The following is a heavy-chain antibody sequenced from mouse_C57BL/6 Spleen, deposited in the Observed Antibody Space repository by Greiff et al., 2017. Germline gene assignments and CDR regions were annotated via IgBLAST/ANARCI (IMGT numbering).Heavy chain of an antibody. D-gene: IGHD1-1*02. CDR1: GFSLTSYG. V-gene: IGHV2-5*01. J-gene: IGHJ4*01. Sequence: QVQLKESGPGLVQPSQSLSITCTASGFSLTSYGVHWVRQSPGKGLEWLGVIWRGGSKDYNAACMSRLSITKDTSKSQDFFRMNSLQADYTAIYYCVLSGDYAMDYWGQGTSLTVSS. CDR3: VLSGDYAMDY. CDR2: IWRGGSK.